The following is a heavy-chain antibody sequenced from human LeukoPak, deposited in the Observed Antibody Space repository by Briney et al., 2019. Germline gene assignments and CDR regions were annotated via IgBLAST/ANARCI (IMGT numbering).Heavy chain of an antibody. CDR2: IYYTGST. J-gene: IGHJ4*02. CDR1: GASISTTNYY. V-gene: IGHV4-39*01. Sequence: PSETLSLTCSVSGASISTTNYYWGWIRQPPGKGLEWIGSIYYTGSTYNSPSLKGRVTVSVDTSKNHFSLRLNSVTASDTAVYYWARHRGRNGGYFFDDWGQGTLVTVSS. CDR3: ARHRGRNGGYFFDD. D-gene: IGHD2-8*01.